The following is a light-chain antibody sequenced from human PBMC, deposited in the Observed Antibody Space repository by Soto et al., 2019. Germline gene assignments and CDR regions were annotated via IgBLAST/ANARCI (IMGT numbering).Light chain of an antibody. CDR1: SSDVGAYNY. CDR3: TSYAGSNNFDV. CDR2: EVT. Sequence: QSVLTQPPSASGSPGQSVTISCTGTSSDVGAYNYVSWYQQPPGKAPKLMIYEVTKRPSGVPDRFSGSKSGNTASLTVSGLQAEDEADYYCTSYAGSNNFDVFGTGTKLTVL. J-gene: IGLJ1*01. V-gene: IGLV2-8*01.